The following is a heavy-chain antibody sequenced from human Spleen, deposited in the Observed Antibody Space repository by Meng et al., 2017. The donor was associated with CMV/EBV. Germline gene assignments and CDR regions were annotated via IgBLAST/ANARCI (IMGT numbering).Heavy chain of an antibody. V-gene: IGHV3-15*01. CDR1: GFTFSNAW. CDR3: TTRGTIFGVVNDY. Sequence: GESLKISCAASGFTFSNAWMTWVRQAPGKGLEWVGRIKSKTDGEATDYTTPVKGRFTISRDDSKNTLYLQMNSRETEDTAVYYCTTRGTIFGVVNDYWGQGTLVTVSS. CDR2: IKSKTDGEAT. D-gene: IGHD3-3*01. J-gene: IGHJ4*02.